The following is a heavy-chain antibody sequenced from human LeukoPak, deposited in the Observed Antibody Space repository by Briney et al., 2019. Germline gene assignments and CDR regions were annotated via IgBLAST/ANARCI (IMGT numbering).Heavy chain of an antibody. J-gene: IGHJ4*02. Sequence: GGSLRLSCVASGFTFSSYTMTWVRQAPGEGLEWVSGISGDSTGTYYADSVKGRFTISRDNPKNTLFLQMNSLRAEDTAVYYCAKKTSYCAGDCFPYYFDYWGRGTLVTVSP. V-gene: IGHV3-23*01. CDR3: AKKTSYCAGDCFPYYFDY. CDR1: GFTFSSYT. CDR2: ISGDSTGT. D-gene: IGHD2-21*02.